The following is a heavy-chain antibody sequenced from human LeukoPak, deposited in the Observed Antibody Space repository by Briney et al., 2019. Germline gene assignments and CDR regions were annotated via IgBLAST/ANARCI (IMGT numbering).Heavy chain of an antibody. J-gene: IGHJ4*02. CDR3: ARDSVRGVISPVDY. CDR2: ISAYNGNT. Sequence: GASVTVSCTASGYTFTSYGISWVRQAPGQGLEWMGWISAYNGNTNYAQKLQGRVTMTTDTSTSTAYMELRSLRSDDTAVYYCARDSVRGVISPVDYWGQGTLVTVSS. D-gene: IGHD3-10*01. V-gene: IGHV1-18*01. CDR1: GYTFTSYG.